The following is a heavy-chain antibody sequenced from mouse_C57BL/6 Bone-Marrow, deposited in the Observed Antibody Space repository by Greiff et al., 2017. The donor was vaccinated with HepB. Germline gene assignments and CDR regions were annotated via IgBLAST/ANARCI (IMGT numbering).Heavy chain of an antibody. Sequence: VQVVESGAELVKPGASVKLSCKASGYTFTEYTIHWVKQRSGQGLEWIGWFYPGSGSIKYNEKFKDKATLTADKSSSTVYMELSRLTSEDSAVYFCARHAPYYYGSSCGAMDYWGQGTSVTVSS. V-gene: IGHV1-62-2*01. J-gene: IGHJ4*01. CDR2: FYPGSGSI. D-gene: IGHD1-1*01. CDR3: ARHAPYYYGSSCGAMDY. CDR1: GYTFTEYT.